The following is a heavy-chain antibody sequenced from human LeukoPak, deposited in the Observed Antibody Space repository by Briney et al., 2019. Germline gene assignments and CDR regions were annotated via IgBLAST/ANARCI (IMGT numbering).Heavy chain of an antibody. CDR2: ISYDGRNK. D-gene: IGHD5-18*01. CDR1: GFTFSSYG. V-gene: IGHV3-30*18. J-gene: IGHJ4*02. Sequence: SGGSLRLSCAASGFTFSSYGMHWVRQAPGKGLEWVAAISYDGRNKEYVDSVKGRFTISRDNSKNTVYLQMNSLRAEDTAVYNCAKDRGYSHGFDYWGQGTLVTVSP. CDR3: AKDRGYSHGFDY.